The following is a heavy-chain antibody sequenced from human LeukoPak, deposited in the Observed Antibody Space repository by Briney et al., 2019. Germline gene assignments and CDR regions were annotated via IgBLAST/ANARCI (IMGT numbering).Heavy chain of an antibody. CDR2: ISGSGGST. J-gene: IGHJ6*03. Sequence: GGSLRLSCAASGFTFINYGMSWVRQAPGKGLEWVSAISGSGGSTYYVDSVKGRFTISRDNSKNTLYLQMNSLRAEDTAVYYCARAQYYYYMDVWGKGTTVTISS. CDR3: ARAQYYYYMDV. V-gene: IGHV3-23*01. CDR1: GFTFINYG.